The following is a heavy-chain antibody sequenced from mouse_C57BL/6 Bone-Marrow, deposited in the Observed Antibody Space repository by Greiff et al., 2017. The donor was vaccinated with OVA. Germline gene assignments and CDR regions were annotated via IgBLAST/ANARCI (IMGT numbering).Heavy chain of an antibody. D-gene: IGHD2-4*01. Sequence: QVQLQQPGAELVRPGTSVKVSCKASGYAFTNYLIEWVKQRPGQGLEWIGVINPGSGGTNYNEKFKGKATLTADKSSSTAYMQLSSLTSEDSAVYFCARGIYYDYLYAMDYWGQGTSVTVSS. J-gene: IGHJ4*01. V-gene: IGHV1-54*01. CDR1: GYAFTNYL. CDR3: ARGIYYDYLYAMDY. CDR2: INPGSGGT.